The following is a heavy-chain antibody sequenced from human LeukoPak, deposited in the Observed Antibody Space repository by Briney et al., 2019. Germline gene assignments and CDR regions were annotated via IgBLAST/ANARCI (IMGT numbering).Heavy chain of an antibody. V-gene: IGHV3-21*01. Sequence: GGSLRLSCAVSGFTFSSYSMNWVRQAPGKGLEWVSSISSSSSYIYYADAVKGRFTISRDNAKNSLYLQMNSLRAEDTAVYYCARGGHGGSKRFDSWGQGTLVTVSS. CDR1: GFTFSSYS. D-gene: IGHD2/OR15-2a*01. CDR2: ISSSSSYI. J-gene: IGHJ4*02. CDR3: ARGGHGGSKRFDS.